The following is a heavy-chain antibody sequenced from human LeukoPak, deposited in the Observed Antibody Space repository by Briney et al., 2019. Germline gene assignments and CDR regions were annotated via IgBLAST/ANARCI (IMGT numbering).Heavy chain of an antibody. CDR3: ARAPNSVPHDNWFDP. CDR2: ISFASDII. Sequence: GGSLRLSCAASGFIFSNYDMNWLRQAPGKGLEWVSYISFASDIIHYTDSVKGRFTISRDNAKNSLYLEMNSLRAEDTAVYYCARAPNSVPHDNWFDPWGQGTQVTVSS. D-gene: IGHD5/OR15-5a*01. J-gene: IGHJ5*02. V-gene: IGHV3-48*01. CDR1: GFIFSNYD.